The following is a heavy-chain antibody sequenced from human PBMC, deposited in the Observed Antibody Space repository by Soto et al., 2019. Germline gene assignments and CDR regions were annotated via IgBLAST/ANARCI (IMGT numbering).Heavy chain of an antibody. J-gene: IGHJ5*01. CDR1: GLTFRRHA. CDR3: AKKPNGFDS. Sequence: GGSLRLSCTASGLTFRRHAMAWVRQAPGKGLEWVSSISESSSSTYYADSVKGRFTISKDNSKNMLYLQMNSLRAEDTAVYYCAKKPNGFDSWGQGILVTVSS. CDR2: ISESSSST. V-gene: IGHV3-23*01.